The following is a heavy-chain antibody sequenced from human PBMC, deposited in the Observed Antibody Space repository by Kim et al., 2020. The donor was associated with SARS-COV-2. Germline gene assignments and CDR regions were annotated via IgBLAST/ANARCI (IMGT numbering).Heavy chain of an antibody. J-gene: IGHJ4*02. CDR1: GFTFSSYA. V-gene: IGHV3-30*04. Sequence: GGSLRLSCAASGFTFSSYAMHWVRQAPGKGLEWVAVISYDGSNKYYADSVKGRFTISRDNSKNTLYLQMNSLRAEDTAVYYCARGPYYDFWSGSDYWGQG. D-gene: IGHD3-3*01. CDR3: ARGPYYDFWSGSDY. CDR2: ISYDGSNK.